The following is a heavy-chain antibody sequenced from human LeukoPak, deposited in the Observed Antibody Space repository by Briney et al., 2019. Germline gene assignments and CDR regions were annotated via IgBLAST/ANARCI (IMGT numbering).Heavy chain of an antibody. D-gene: IGHD2-2*01. CDR1: GGSFSGYY. CDR2: INHSGST. V-gene: IGHV4-34*01. CDR3: ARHDSLYCSSTSCHPLDY. Sequence: SETLSLTCAVYGGSFSGYYWSWIRQPPGRGLEWIGEINHSGSTNYNPSLKSRVTISVDTSKNQFSLKLSSVTAADTAVYYCARHDSLYCSSTSCHPLDYWGQGTLVTVSS. J-gene: IGHJ4*02.